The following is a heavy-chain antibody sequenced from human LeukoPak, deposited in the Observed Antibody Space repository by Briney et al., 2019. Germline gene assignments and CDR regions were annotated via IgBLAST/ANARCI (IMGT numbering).Heavy chain of an antibody. V-gene: IGHV1-18*01. J-gene: IGHJ4*02. CDR2: INAYNGNT. CDR3: ARTGPVRDFDWLLLDY. Sequence: ASVKVSCKASGYTFTNNGISWVRQAPGQGLEWMGWINAYNGNTNYAQKLQGRVTTTTDTSTRTAYMELRSLRSDDTAVYYCARTGPVRDFDWLLLDYWGQGTLVTVSS. CDR1: GYTFTNNG. D-gene: IGHD3-9*01.